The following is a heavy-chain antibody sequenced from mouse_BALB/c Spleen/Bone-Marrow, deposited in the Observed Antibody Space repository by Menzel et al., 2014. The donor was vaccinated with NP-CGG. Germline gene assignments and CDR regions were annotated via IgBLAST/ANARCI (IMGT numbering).Heavy chain of an antibody. J-gene: IGHJ3*01. CDR1: GFTFSDYY. V-gene: IGHV5-4*02. D-gene: IGHD2-14*01. CDR2: ISDGGTYT. Sequence: DVMLVESGGGLVKPGGSLKLSCAASGFTFSDYYIYWVRQTPGKRLEWVATISDGGTYTYYPDTVKGRFTISKDNAENNLYLQMNGLKSEDTAMYYCVRDGDYRYACFTYWGQGTLVTVSA. CDR3: VRDGDYRYACFTY.